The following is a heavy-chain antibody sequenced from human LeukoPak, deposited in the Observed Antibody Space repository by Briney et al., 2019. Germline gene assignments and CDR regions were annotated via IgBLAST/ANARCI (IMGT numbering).Heavy chain of an antibody. Sequence: ASVKVSCKASGYTFTSYDINWVRQATGQGLEWMGWMNPNSGNTGYAQKFQGRVTMTRNTSISTAYMELSSLRSEDTAVYYCARYRFDWLSYYYYYGMDVWGQGTTVTVSS. CDR2: MNPNSGNT. CDR3: ARYRFDWLSYYYYYGMDV. CDR1: GYTFTSYD. D-gene: IGHD3-9*01. V-gene: IGHV1-8*01. J-gene: IGHJ6*02.